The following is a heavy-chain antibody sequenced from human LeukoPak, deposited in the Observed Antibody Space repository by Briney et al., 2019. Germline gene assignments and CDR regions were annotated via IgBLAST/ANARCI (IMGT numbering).Heavy chain of an antibody. D-gene: IGHD6-25*01. CDR2: ISRSSGYI. V-gene: IGHV3-21*04. CDR1: GFTFSTYS. CDR3: ARDRRLASFDY. Sequence: GGSLRLSCAASGFTFSTYSMNWVRQAPGKGLEWVSSISRSSGYIYYADSVKGRFTISRDNAKNSLYLQMNSLRAEDAAIYYCARDRRLASFDYGGQGTLVTVSS. J-gene: IGHJ4*02.